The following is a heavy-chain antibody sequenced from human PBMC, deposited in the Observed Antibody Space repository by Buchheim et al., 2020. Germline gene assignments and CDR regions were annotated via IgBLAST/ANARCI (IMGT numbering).Heavy chain of an antibody. D-gene: IGHD5-18*01. CDR3: ARARGGRGYSYGYFPY. J-gene: IGHJ4*02. Sequence: QVQLQQWGAGLLKPSETLSLTCVVYGGSFSGYYWNWIRQPPGKGLEWIGEIDHSGSTNCNPSLKSRVTISVDTSNNQFSLKLSSVTAADTAVYYCARARGGRGYSYGYFPYWGQGTL. CDR2: IDHSGST. CDR1: GGSFSGYY. V-gene: IGHV4-34*01.